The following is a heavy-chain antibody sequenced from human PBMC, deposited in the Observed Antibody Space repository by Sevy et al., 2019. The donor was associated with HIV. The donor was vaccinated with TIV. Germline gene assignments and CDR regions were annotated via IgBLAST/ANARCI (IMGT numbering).Heavy chain of an antibody. D-gene: IGHD6-19*01. CDR2: ISAYNGNT. Sequence: GESLKISCKASGYTFTSYGISWVRQAPGQGLEWVGWISAYNGNTNYAQKLQGRVTLTTDTSTGTAYMELRGLRSDDTAVDCCARDRGSGWNCCDYWGQGTLVTGSS. V-gene: IGHV1-18*04. CDR3: ARDRGSGWNCCDY. CDR1: GYTFTSYG. J-gene: IGHJ4*02.